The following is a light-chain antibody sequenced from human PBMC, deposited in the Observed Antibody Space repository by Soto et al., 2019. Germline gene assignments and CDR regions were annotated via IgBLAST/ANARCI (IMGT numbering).Light chain of an antibody. V-gene: IGKV3-20*01. Sequence: EIVLTQSPGTLSLSPGERATLSCRASQSVASSHLAWYQQKPGQAPRLLINGASTRATGIPDRFSGSGSGTAFTLTISRQEPEDFAVYYCQKYGGSPRTFGQGTKVEI. CDR1: QSVASSH. J-gene: IGKJ1*01. CDR2: GAS. CDR3: QKYGGSPRT.